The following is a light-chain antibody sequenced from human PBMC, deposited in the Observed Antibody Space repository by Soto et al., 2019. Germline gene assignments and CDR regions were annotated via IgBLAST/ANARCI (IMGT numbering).Light chain of an antibody. V-gene: IGKV3-11*01. CDR3: QQVFTSPGT. CDR1: QSVSSY. Sequence: EIVLTQSPATLSLSPGERATLSCRASQSVSSYLAWYQQKPGQAPRLLIYDASNRATGIPARFSGSGSGTDFTLTISSLEPEDFGTFYCQQVFTSPGTFGPGTTVDVK. CDR2: DAS. J-gene: IGKJ3*01.